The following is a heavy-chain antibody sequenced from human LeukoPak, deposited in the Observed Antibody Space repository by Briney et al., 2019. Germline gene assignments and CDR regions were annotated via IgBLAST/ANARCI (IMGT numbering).Heavy chain of an antibody. CDR1: GITVSSNY. Sequence: PGGSLRLSCAASGITVSSNYMSWVRQAPGKGLEWVSVVASDGSTNYADSVKGRFAISRDNSKNTLYLQMNSLRAEDTGVYYCAKATVGGYEDWGQGTLVTVSS. D-gene: IGHD5-12*01. CDR3: AKATVGGYED. J-gene: IGHJ4*02. V-gene: IGHV3-53*01. CDR2: VASDGST.